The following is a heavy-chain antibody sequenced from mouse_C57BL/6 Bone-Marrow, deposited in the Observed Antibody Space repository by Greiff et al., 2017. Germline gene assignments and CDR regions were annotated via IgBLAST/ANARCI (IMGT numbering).Heavy chain of an antibody. Sequence: EVKVVESGGGLVQPGGSMKLSCAASGFTFSDAWMDWVRQSPEKGLEWVAEIRNKANNHATYYAESVKGRLTISRDDSKRSVYLQMNSLRAEDTGIYYCTRGYSSWFAYWGQGTLVTVSA. V-gene: IGHV6-6*01. CDR1: GFTFSDAW. D-gene: IGHD2-12*01. J-gene: IGHJ3*01. CDR3: TRGYSSWFAY. CDR2: IRNKANNHAT.